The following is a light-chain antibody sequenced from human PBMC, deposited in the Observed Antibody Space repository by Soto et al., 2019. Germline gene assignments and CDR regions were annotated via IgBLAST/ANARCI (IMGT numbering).Light chain of an antibody. CDR1: SSDVGGYNY. J-gene: IGLJ2*01. V-gene: IGLV2-14*03. CDR3: CSYTSSSTPVV. CDR2: DVS. Sequence: QPVLTQPASVSGSPGQSIIISCTGTSSDVGGYNYVSWYQQHPGKAPKLMIYDVSNRPSGVSNRFSGSKSGNTASLTISGLQAEDEADYYCCSYTSSSTPVVFGGGTKLTVL.